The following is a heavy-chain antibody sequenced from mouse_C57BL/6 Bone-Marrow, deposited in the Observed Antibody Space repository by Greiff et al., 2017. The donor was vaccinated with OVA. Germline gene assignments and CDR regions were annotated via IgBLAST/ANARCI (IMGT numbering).Heavy chain of an antibody. CDR3: ARGTNWDPYYYAMDY. CDR2: IDPNSGGT. D-gene: IGHD4-1*01. Sequence: VKLSCKASGYTFTSYWMHWVKQRPGRGLEWIGRIDPNSGGTKYNEKFKSKATLTVDKPSSTAYMQLSSLTSEDSAVYYCARGTNWDPYYYAMDYWGQGTSVTVSS. J-gene: IGHJ4*01. V-gene: IGHV1-72*01. CDR1: GYTFTSYW.